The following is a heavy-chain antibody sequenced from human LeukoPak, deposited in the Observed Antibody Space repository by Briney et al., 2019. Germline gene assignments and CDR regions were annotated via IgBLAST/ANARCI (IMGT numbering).Heavy chain of an antibody. J-gene: IGHJ6*02. CDR3: ARAGRYYDFWSGYYLYYGMDV. Sequence: PSETLSLTCAVYGGSFSGYYWSWIRQPPGKGLEWIGEINHSGSTNYNPSLKSRVTISVDTSKNQFSLKLSSVTAADTAVYYCARAGRYYDFWSGYYLYYGMDVWGQGTTVTVSS. D-gene: IGHD3-3*01. CDR2: INHSGST. CDR1: GGSFSGYY. V-gene: IGHV4-34*01.